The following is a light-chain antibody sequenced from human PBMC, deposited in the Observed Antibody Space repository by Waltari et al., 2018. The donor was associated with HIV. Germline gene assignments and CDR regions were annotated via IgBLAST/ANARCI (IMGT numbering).Light chain of an antibody. V-gene: IGKV3-15*01. Sequence: EIVMTQSPATLSVSPGERVTLSCRASQSVSNKVAWYQKKPGQAPRLLIYGAYNRVTDSPGRFSGSGSGTEFTLTISSLRSEDFAVYYCQQYDSRPPRTFGQGTKVEIK. CDR3: QQYDSRPPRT. J-gene: IGKJ1*01. CDR1: QSVSNK. CDR2: GAY.